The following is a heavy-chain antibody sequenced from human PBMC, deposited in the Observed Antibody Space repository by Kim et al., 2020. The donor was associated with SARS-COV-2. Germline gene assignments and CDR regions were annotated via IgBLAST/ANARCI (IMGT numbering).Heavy chain of an antibody. CDR1: GYNFADYA. Sequence: ASVKVSCTTSGYNFADYAMHWVRQDPGQRLEWMGWISGGAGNTQYSHKFRDRVTITRDISARTVYIEVHSLTTEDTATYYCARVAGGNIAFYGVDVWGQG. CDR3: ARVAGGNIAFYGVDV. J-gene: IGHJ6*02. V-gene: IGHV1-3*01. CDR2: ISGGAGNT. D-gene: IGHD2-15*01.